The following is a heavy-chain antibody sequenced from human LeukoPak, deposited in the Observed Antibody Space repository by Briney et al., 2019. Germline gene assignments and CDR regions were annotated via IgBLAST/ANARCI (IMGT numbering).Heavy chain of an antibody. CDR1: GFSFRKYA. D-gene: IGHD4-11*01. CDR2: ISTNGGST. V-gene: IGHV3-64*01. CDR3: SRESTVIDAFDI. J-gene: IGHJ3*02. Sequence: GESLKISCAASGFSFRKYAMHWVRQAPGKGLESVSGISTNGGSTYHANSVKDRFTISRDNSKNTLYLQMGSLRTEDMAVYYCSRESTVIDAFDIWGQGTMVTVSS.